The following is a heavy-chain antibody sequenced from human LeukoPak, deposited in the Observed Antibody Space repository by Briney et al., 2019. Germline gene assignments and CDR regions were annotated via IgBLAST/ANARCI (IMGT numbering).Heavy chain of an antibody. V-gene: IGHV5-51*01. J-gene: IGHJ4*02. Sequence: GESLKISCKGSGYSFTSYWIGWVRQMPGKGLEWMGIIYPGDSDTRYSPSFQGQVTISADKSISTAYLQWSSLKASDTAMYYCARFVPPDYYDSSGYSHWGQGTLVTVSS. CDR3: ARFVPPDYYDSSGYSH. CDR1: GYSFTSYW. CDR2: IYPGDSDT. D-gene: IGHD3-22*01.